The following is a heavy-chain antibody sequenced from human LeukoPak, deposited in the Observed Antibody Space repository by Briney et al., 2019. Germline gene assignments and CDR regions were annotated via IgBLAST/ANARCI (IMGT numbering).Heavy chain of an antibody. CDR1: GFIFSSYA. V-gene: IGHV3-30*04. Sequence: GRSLRLSCAASGFIFSSYAMHWVRQAPGKGLEWVVVISYDGSTKYYADSVKGRFTISRDNSKNTLYLQMSSLRGEDTAVYYCARGNGYNAYYFDYWGQGTLVTVSS. D-gene: IGHD5-24*01. CDR3: ARGNGYNAYYFDY. CDR2: ISYDGSTK. J-gene: IGHJ4*02.